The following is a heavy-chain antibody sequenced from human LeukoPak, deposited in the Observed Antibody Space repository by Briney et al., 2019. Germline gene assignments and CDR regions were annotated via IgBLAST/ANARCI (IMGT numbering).Heavy chain of an antibody. V-gene: IGHV1-18*01. CDR3: ARDSLGGLVVVVAATRPLDY. J-gene: IGHJ4*02. D-gene: IGHD2-15*01. CDR1: GYTFTSYG. CDR2: ISAYNGKT. Sequence: ASVKVSCKASGYTFTSYGISWVRQAPGQGLEWMGWISAYNGKTNYAQKLQGRVTMTTDTSTSTAYMELRSLRSDDTAVYYCARDSLGGLVVVVAATRPLDYWGQGTLVTVSS.